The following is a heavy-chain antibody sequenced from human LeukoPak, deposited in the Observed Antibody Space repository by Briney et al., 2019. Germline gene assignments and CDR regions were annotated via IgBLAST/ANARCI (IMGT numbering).Heavy chain of an antibody. Sequence: GGSLRLSCAASGFTFSSYSMHWVRQAPGRGLEWVALISNDGSNKQYADSVKGRFTISRDNSKYTLYLEMNSLRGEVTAVYYCARGRSPDYWYFDFWGRGTLVTVSS. J-gene: IGHJ2*01. CDR3: ARGRSPDYWYFDF. CDR2: ISNDGSNK. V-gene: IGHV3-30-3*01. CDR1: GFTFSSYS.